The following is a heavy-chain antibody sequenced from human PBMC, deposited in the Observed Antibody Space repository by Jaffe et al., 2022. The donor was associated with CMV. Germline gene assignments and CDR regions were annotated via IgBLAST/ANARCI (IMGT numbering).Heavy chain of an antibody. Sequence: EVQLVESGGGLVKPGGSLRLSCAASGFTFSSYSMNWVRQAPGKGLEWVSSISSSSSYIYYADSVKGRFTISRDNAKNSLYLQMNSLRAEDTAVYYCARDFWGPYGGNPTVFDYWGQGTLVTVSS. CDR2: ISSSSSYI. V-gene: IGHV3-21*01. CDR1: GFTFSSYS. J-gene: IGHJ4*02. D-gene: IGHD2-15*01. CDR3: ARDFWGPYGGNPTVFDY.